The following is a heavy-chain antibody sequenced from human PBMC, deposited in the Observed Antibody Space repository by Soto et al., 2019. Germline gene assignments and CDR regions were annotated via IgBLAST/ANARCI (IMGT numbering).Heavy chain of an antibody. V-gene: IGHV2-5*02. CDR2: IYWDNDK. Sequence: QITLKESGPTLVKPTQTLTLTCTFSGFSLSTSGVGVGWIRQPPGKALEWLAPIYWDNDKRYSPTLKSRSTMPKDTSKNPVSLTLPNMDPVDTATNYCPYRRGGTFDYWGQGTLVTVSS. J-gene: IGHJ4*02. CDR3: PYRRGGTFDY. CDR1: GFSLSTSGVG. D-gene: IGHD6-25*01.